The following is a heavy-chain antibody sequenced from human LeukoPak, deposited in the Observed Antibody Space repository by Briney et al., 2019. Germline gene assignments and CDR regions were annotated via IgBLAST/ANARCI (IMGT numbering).Heavy chain of an antibody. V-gene: IGHV3-23*01. Sequence: GGSLRLSCAASGFTFGTYAMSWVRQAPGKGLEWVSAISGSGGSTYYADSVKGRFTISRDNSKNTLYLQMNSLRAEDTAVYYCAKSGGKYQLLPDYWGQGTLVTVSS. CDR1: GFTFGTYA. CDR3: AKSGGKYQLLPDY. J-gene: IGHJ4*02. CDR2: ISGSGGST. D-gene: IGHD2-2*01.